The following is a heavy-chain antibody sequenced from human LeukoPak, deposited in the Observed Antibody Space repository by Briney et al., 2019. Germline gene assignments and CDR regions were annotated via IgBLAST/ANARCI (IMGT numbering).Heavy chain of an antibody. Sequence: GALRLSCAASGFTFSGSAMHWVRQASGKGLEWVGRIRSKANSYATAYAASVKGRFTISRDDSKNTAYLQMNSLKTEDTAVYYCANLPAFSWLRLWYFDYWGQGTLVTVSS. CDR3: ANLPAFSWLRLWYFDY. V-gene: IGHV3-73*01. CDR1: GFTFSGSA. J-gene: IGHJ4*02. CDR2: IRSKANSYAT. D-gene: IGHD5-12*01.